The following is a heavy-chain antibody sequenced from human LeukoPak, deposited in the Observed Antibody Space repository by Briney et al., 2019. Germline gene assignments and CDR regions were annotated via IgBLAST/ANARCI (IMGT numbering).Heavy chain of an antibody. CDR1: GGSISSYY. V-gene: IGHV4-59*08. D-gene: IGHD2-2*01. CDR3: ARSAGYQLLEGYYYYMDV. Sequence: SETLSLTCTVSGGSISSYYWSWIRQPPGKGLEWIGYIYYSGSTNYNPSLKSRVTISVDTSKNQFSLKLSSVTAADTAVYYCARSAGYQLLEGYYYYMDVWGKGTTVTVSS. J-gene: IGHJ6*03. CDR2: IYYSGST.